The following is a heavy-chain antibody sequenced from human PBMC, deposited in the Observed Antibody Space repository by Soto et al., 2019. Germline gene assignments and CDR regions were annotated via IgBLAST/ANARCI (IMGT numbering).Heavy chain of an antibody. CDR3: ARDSRLWFGGYGYYYYYMDV. D-gene: IGHD3-10*01. CDR2: MNPNSGNT. J-gene: IGHJ6*03. V-gene: IGHV1-8*01. CDR1: GYTFTSYD. Sequence: ASVKVSCKASGYTFTSYDINWVRQATGQGLEWMGWMNPNSGNTGYAQKFQGRVTMTRNTSISTAYMELSSLRSEDTAVYYCARDSRLWFGGYGYYYYYMDVWGKGTTVTVSS.